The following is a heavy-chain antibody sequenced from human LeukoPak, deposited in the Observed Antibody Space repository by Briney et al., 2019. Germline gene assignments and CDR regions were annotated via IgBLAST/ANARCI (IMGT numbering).Heavy chain of an antibody. CDR2: INHSGST. D-gene: IGHD6-19*01. V-gene: IGHV4-34*01. CDR3: ARERIAVAGGFNWFDP. J-gene: IGHJ5*02. Sequence: SETLSLTCAVYGGSFSGYYWSWIRQPPGKGLEWIGEINHSGSTNYNPSLKSRVTISVDTSKNQFSLKLSSVTAADTAVYYCARERIAVAGGFNWFDPWGQGTLVTVSS. CDR1: GGSFSGYY.